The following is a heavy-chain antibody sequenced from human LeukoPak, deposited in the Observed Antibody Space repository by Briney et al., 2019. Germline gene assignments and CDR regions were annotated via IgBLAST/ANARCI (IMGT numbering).Heavy chain of an antibody. CDR3: AREEMAASSGIRSDV. CDR2: ISGSGGST. D-gene: IGHD6-13*01. V-gene: IGHV3-23*01. J-gene: IGHJ6*04. Sequence: GGTLRLSCAASGFTFSSYGMSWVRQAPGKGLEWVSAISGSGGSTYYADSVKGRFTISRDNSKNTLYLQMDSLRAEDTAVYYCAREEMAASSGIRSDVWGKGTTVTVSS. CDR1: GFTFSSYG.